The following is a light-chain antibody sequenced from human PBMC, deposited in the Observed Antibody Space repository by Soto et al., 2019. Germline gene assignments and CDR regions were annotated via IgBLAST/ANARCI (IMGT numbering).Light chain of an antibody. CDR1: QSISGSY. CDR2: GAS. Sequence: GERAALSCRASQSISGSYLAWYQQRPGQAPRLLIYGASSRATGIPDRFSGSGSGTDFTLTISRLEPEDFAVYYCQQYGSSPRTFGPGTKVDI. CDR3: QQYGSSPRT. J-gene: IGKJ3*01. V-gene: IGKV3-20*01.